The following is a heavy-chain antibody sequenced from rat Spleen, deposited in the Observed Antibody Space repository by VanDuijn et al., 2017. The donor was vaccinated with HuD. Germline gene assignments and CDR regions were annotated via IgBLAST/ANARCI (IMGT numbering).Heavy chain of an antibody. CDR3: ATLSYTGFAY. V-gene: IGHV5S13*01. CDR2: ISSGGGGT. J-gene: IGHJ3*01. CDR1: GFTFSNYG. Sequence: EVQLVESGGGLVQPGRSLKLSCAASGFTFSNYGMAWVRQAPKKGLEWVASISSGGGGTYYPESVKDRFTISRDNAKNNVNLQMDSLRAEDTATYYCATLSYTGFAYWGQGTLVTVSS. D-gene: IGHD4-1*01.